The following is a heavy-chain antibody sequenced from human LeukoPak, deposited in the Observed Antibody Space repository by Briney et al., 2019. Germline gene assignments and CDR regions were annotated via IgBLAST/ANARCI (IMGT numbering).Heavy chain of an antibody. CDR2: INSDGSST. D-gene: IGHD3-10*01. Sequence: GRSLRLSCAASGFTFSSYWMHWVRQAPGKGLVWVSRINSDGSSTSYADSVKGRFTISRDNAKNTLYPQMNSLRAEDTAVYYCARGGLVRGTINSLIAFDIWGQGTMITVSS. CDR3: ARGGLVRGTINSLIAFDI. V-gene: IGHV3-74*01. J-gene: IGHJ3*02. CDR1: GFTFSSYW.